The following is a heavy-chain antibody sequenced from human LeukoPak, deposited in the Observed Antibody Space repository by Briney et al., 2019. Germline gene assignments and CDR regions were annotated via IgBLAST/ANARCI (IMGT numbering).Heavy chain of an antibody. CDR3: ARGYSSRKIDY. D-gene: IGHD6-13*01. Sequence: SETLSLTCTVSGDSIKSYYWSWIRQPPGKGLEWIGYIYYSGSTNYNPSLKSRVTISVDTSKNQFSLKLSSVTAADTAVYYCARGYSSRKIDYWGQGTLVTVSS. V-gene: IGHV4-59*08. CDR2: IYYSGST. CDR1: GDSIKSYY. J-gene: IGHJ4*02.